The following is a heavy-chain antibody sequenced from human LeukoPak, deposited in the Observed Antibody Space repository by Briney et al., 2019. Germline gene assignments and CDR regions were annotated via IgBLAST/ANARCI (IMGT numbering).Heavy chain of an antibody. CDR1: GFTFSSYE. J-gene: IGHJ4*02. CDR3: ARRYPYGSGSYFLDY. V-gene: IGHV3-48*03. D-gene: IGHD3-10*01. CDR2: ISSSGSTI. Sequence: GGSLRLSCAASGFTFSSYEMNWVRQAPGKGLEWVSYISSSGSTIYYADSVKGRFTISRGNAKNSLYLQMNSLRAEDTAVYYCARRYPYGSGSYFLDYWGQGTLVTVSS.